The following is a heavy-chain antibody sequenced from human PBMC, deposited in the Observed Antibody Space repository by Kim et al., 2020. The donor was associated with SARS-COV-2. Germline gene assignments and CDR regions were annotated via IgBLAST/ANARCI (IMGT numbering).Heavy chain of an antibody. Sequence: ASVKVSCKASGYSFTSFGVTWVRQAPGQGLEWMGWISAYTGDTKYAQGIKGRVTLTTDTSSATAYMELRSLRSDDTAVYYCARDSNGSGTYDEGWVDPWG. CDR1: GYSFTSFG. D-gene: IGHD3-10*01. CDR2: ISAYTGDT. V-gene: IGHV1-18*01. J-gene: IGHJ5*02. CDR3: ARDSNGSGTYDEGWVDP.